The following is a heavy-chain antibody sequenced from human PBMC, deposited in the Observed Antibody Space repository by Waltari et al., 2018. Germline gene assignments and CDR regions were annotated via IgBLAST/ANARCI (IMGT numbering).Heavy chain of an antibody. CDR2: IERDESRT. J-gene: IGHJ4*02. D-gene: IGHD7-27*01. CDR3: VRDEPGDGLDY. Sequence: EVQLVESGGALVQPGGSLRLSCATSGFTFSRYWMHWVRQAPGKGLMWVSHIERDESRTTYADSVKGRFTISRDNAKNTVYLQMNSLRDEDTAVYYCVRDEPGDGLDYWGQGTLVTVSS. V-gene: IGHV3-74*03. CDR1: GFTFSRYW.